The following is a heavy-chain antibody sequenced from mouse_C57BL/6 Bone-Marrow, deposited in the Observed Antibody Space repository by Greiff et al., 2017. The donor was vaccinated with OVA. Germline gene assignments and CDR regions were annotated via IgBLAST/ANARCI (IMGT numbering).Heavy chain of an antibody. CDR2: IYPGNSDT. V-gene: IGHV1-5*01. J-gene: IGHJ3*01. CDR1: GYTFTSYW. CDR3: VRGHYYSNYEWFAY. Sequence: EVQLQQSGTVLARPGASVKMSCKTSGYTFTSYWMHWVKQRPGQGLEWIGAIYPGNSDTSYNQKFKGKAKLTAVTSASTAYMELSSLTNEDSAVYYCVRGHYYSNYEWFAYWGQGTLVTVSA. D-gene: IGHD2-5*01.